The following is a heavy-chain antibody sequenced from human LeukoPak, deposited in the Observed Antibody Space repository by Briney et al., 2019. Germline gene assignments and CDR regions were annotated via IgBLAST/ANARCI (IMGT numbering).Heavy chain of an antibody. V-gene: IGHV1-69*02. CDR1: GGTFSSYT. CDR3: ARARRGEYQLLHFDY. CDR2: IIPILGIA. J-gene: IGHJ4*02. D-gene: IGHD2-2*01. Sequence: ASVKVSCKASGGTFSSYTISWVRQAPGQGLEWMGRIIPILGIANYAQKFQGRVTITADESTSTAYMELSSLRSEDTAVYYCARARRGEYQLLHFDYWGQGTLVTVSS.